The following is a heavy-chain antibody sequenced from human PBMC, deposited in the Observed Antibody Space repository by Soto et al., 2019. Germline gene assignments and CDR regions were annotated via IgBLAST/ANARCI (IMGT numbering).Heavy chain of an antibody. CDR1: GGSISSYY. V-gene: IGHV4-59*08. J-gene: IGHJ2*01. CDR3: ARRIVVVPAAKGGSDWYFDL. CDR2: IYYSGST. D-gene: IGHD2-2*01. Sequence: QVQLQESGPGLVKPSETLSLTCTVSGGSISSYYWSWIRQPPGKGLEWIGYIYYSGSTNYNPSLKGRVTISVATSKNQFSLKLSSVTAADTAVYYCARRIVVVPAAKGGSDWYFDLWGRGTLVTVSS.